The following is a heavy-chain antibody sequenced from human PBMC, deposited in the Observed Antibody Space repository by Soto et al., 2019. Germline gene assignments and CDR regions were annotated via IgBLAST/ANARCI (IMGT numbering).Heavy chain of an antibody. D-gene: IGHD3-22*01. CDR2: SSNSGSFT. CDR1: GFTLSDHY. V-gene: IGHV3-11*06. J-gene: IGHJ6*02. CDR3: VRATLSWGHYYFRGLDV. Sequence: VGSLRLSCAASGFTLSDHYMSWIRQAPRKGLEWIGYSSNSGSFTRYADSVKGRFSVSRDNVKNFLHLQMSSLRGDDTGVYFCVRATLSWGHYYFRGLDVWGQGTTVTVSS.